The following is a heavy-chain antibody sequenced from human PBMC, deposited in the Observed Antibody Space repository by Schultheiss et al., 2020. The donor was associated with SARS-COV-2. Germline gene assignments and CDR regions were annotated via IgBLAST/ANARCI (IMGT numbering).Heavy chain of an antibody. V-gene: IGHV4-38-2*01. J-gene: IGHJ6*02. CDR2: IYYSGST. CDR1: GYSISSGYY. CDR3: ARGIVVALRRTGGMDV. D-gene: IGHD2-2*01. Sequence: SETLSLTCAVSGYSISSGYYWGWIRQPPGKGLEWIGYIYYSGSTNYNPSLKSRVTISVDKSKNQFSLKLSSVTAADTAVYYCARGIVVALRRTGGMDVWGQGTTVTVSS.